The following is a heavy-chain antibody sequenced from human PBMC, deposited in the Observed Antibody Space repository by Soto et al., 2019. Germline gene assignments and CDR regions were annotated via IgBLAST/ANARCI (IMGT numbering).Heavy chain of an antibody. J-gene: IGHJ3*02. CDR1: GFTFSSYA. V-gene: IGHV3-23*01. CDR3: ANLWFGDFALHAFDI. D-gene: IGHD3-10*01. CDR2: ISGSGGST. Sequence: GGSLRLSCAASGFTFSSYAMSWVRQAPGKGLEWVSAISGSGGSTYYADSVKGRFTISRDNSKNTLYLQMNSLRAEDTAVYYCANLWFGDFALHAFDIWGQGTMVTVSS.